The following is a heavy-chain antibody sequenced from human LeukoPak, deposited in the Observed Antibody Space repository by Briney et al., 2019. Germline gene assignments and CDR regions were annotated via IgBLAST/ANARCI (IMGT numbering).Heavy chain of an antibody. Sequence: SETLSLTCTVSGGSISTYYWSWIRQPAGKGLEWIGYIYYSGSTNYNPSLKSRVTFSVDTSKNQFSLKLISVTAADTAVYYCARVKGVVTAILDYWGQGTLVTVSS. D-gene: IGHD2-21*02. J-gene: IGHJ4*02. CDR3: ARVKGVVTAILDY. CDR1: GGSISTYY. V-gene: IGHV4-59*01. CDR2: IYYSGST.